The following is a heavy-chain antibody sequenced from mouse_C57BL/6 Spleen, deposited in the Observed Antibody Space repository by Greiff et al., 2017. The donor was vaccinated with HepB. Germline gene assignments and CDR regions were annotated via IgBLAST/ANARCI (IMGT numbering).Heavy chain of an antibody. CDR1: GYTFTSYW. D-gene: IGHD1-1*01. V-gene: IGHV1-50*01. J-gene: IGHJ4*01. Sequence: QVQLQQPGAELVKPGASVKLSCKASGYTFTSYWMQWVKQRPGQGLEWIGEIDPSDSYPNYNQKFKGKATLTVDTSSSTAYMQLSSLTSEDSAVYYCARERAITTVVATDYAMDYWGQGTSVTVSS. CDR2: IDPSDSYP. CDR3: ARERAITTVVATDYAMDY.